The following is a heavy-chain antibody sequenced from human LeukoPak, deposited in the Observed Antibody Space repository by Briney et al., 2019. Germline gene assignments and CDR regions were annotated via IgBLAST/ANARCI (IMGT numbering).Heavy chain of an antibody. Sequence: SVKLSCKASGGTFTSYTISWVRQAPGQGLEWMGRIIPILGIANYAQKFQGRVTITADKSTSTAYMELSSLRSEDTAVYYCARDANSSGYLYYFDYWGQGTLVTVSS. J-gene: IGHJ4*02. CDR3: ARDANSSGYLYYFDY. CDR1: GGTFTSYT. CDR2: IIPILGIA. V-gene: IGHV1-69*04. D-gene: IGHD3-22*01.